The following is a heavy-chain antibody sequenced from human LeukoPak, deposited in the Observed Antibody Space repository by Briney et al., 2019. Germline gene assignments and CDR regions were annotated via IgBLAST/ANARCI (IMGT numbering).Heavy chain of an antibody. J-gene: IGHJ4*02. D-gene: IGHD6-13*01. CDR1: GFTFSSYA. CDR3: AKDPGIAAGRGYFFDY. CDR2: ISGSGGST. Sequence: GGSLRLSCAASGFTFSSYAMSWVRQAPGKGLEEVSAISGSGGSTYYADSGKGRFTISRDNSKNTLYLQMNSLRADDTAVYYCAKDPGIAAGRGYFFDYWGQGTLVTVSS. V-gene: IGHV3-23*01.